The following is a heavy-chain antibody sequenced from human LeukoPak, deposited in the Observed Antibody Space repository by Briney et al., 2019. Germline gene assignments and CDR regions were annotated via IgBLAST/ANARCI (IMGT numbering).Heavy chain of an antibody. Sequence: GASVKVSCKASGYTFTSYVMNWVRQAPGQGLEWMGWINTNTGNPTYAQGFTGRFVFSLDTSVSTAYLQISSLKAEDTAMYYCVRWGYGSGSYPNGGFDPWGQGTLVTVSS. D-gene: IGHD3-10*01. V-gene: IGHV7-4-1*02. J-gene: IGHJ5*02. CDR1: GYTFTSYV. CDR2: INTNTGNP. CDR3: VRWGYGSGSYPNGGFDP.